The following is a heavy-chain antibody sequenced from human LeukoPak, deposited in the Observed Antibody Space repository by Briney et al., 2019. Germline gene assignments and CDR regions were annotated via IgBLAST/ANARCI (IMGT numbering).Heavy chain of an antibody. CDR1: GYTFTSYD. J-gene: IGHJ3*02. CDR2: MNPNSGNT. CDR3: ARVGWELLVNAFDI. V-gene: IGHV1-8*03. Sequence: ASVKVSXKASGYTFTSYDINWVRQATGQGLEWMGWMNPNSGNTGYAQKFQGRVTITWNTSISTAYMELSSLRSEDTAVYYCARVGWELLVNAFDIWGQGTMVTVSS. D-gene: IGHD1-26*01.